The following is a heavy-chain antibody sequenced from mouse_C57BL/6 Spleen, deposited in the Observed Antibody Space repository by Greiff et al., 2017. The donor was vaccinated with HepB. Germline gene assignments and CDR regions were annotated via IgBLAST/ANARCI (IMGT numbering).Heavy chain of an antibody. Sequence: QVQLKESGAELVRPGTSVKVSCKASGYAFTNYLIEWVKQRPGQGLEWIGVINPGSGGTNYNEKFKGKATLTADKSSSTAYMQLSSLTSEDSAVYFCAKGTTTVIDYWGQGTTLTVSS. CDR3: AKGTTTVIDY. J-gene: IGHJ2*01. CDR1: GYAFTNYL. V-gene: IGHV1-54*01. CDR2: INPGSGGT. D-gene: IGHD1-1*01.